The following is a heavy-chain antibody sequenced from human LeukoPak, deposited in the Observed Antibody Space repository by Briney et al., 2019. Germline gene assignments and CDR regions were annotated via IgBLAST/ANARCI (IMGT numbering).Heavy chain of an antibody. Sequence: SETLSLTCTVSGGSISSYYWSWIRQPAGKGLEWIGRIYTSGSTNYNPSLKSRVTMSVDTSKNQFSLKLSSVTATDTAVYYCARRVHSSSWSSYFDYWGQETLVTVSS. J-gene: IGHJ4*02. V-gene: IGHV4-4*07. CDR1: GGSISSYY. CDR2: IYTSGST. D-gene: IGHD6-13*01. CDR3: ARRVHSSSWSSYFDY.